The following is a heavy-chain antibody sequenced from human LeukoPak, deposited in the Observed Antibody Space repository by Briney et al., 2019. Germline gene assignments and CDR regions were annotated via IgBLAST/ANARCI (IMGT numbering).Heavy chain of an antibody. Sequence: SETLSLTCTVSGGPISSYYWSWIRQPAGKGLEWIGRIYTSGSTNYNPSLKSRVTMSVDTSKNQFSLKLSSVTAADTAVYYCARSETREYCTNGVCYFDYWGQGTLVTVSS. D-gene: IGHD2-8*01. V-gene: IGHV4-4*07. CDR1: GGPISSYY. J-gene: IGHJ4*02. CDR3: ARSETREYCTNGVCYFDY. CDR2: IYTSGST.